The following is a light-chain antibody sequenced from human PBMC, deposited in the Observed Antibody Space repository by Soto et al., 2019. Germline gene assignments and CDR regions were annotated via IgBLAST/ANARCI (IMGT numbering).Light chain of an antibody. Sequence: QSVLTQPPSASGTPGQRVTISCSGSSSNIGSHFVYWYQQLPGTAPKLLIYRNDQRPSGVPDRFSGSKSGTSASLAISGLRSEDESDYYCAAWDDNLSGWVFGGGTQLTVL. CDR1: SSNIGSHF. CDR3: AAWDDNLSGWV. CDR2: RND. J-gene: IGLJ3*02. V-gene: IGLV1-47*01.